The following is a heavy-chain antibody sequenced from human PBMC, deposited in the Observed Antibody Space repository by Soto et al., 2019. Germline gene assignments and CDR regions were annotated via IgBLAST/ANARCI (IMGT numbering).Heavy chain of an antibody. CDR1: GGTFSSYA. CDR2: MIPIFGTA. CDR3: ARILDLPMVRGNWFEP. Sequence: GASVKVSCKASGGTFSSYAISWVRQAPGQGLEWMGGMIPIFGTANYAQKFHGRVTITADKSTSTAYMQLSSLRSEDAAVYYCARILDLPMVRGNWFEPWGQGTMVTVAS. V-gene: IGHV1-69*06. D-gene: IGHD1-7*01. J-gene: IGHJ5*02.